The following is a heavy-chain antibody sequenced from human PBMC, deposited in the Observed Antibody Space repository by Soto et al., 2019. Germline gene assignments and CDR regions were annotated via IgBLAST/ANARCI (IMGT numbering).Heavy chain of an antibody. CDR1: GDSITRGGYS. V-gene: IGHV4-30-2*01. CDR2: IHQSGNT. CDR3: ARRDGYYYLES. J-gene: IGHJ4*02. Sequence: QLQESGSGLVKASQTLSLTCVVSGDSITRGGYSWSWIRQPPGKGLEWIGDIHQSGNTNYSPSLKSRVTISEATAKNQISLKLRSVTAADTALYYCARRDGYYYLESWGQGILVTVPS. D-gene: IGHD5-12*01.